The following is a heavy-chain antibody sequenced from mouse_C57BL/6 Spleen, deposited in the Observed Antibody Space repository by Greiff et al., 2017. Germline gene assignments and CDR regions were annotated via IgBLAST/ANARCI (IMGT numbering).Heavy chain of an antibody. CDR2: IRNKANGYTT. CDR1: GFTFTDYY. Sequence: EVMLVESGGGLVQPGGSLSLSCAASGFTFTDYYMSWVRQPPGKALEWLGFIRNKANGYTTEYSASLKGRFTISRDNSQSIHYLQMNALRAEDSATYYCARYKGDYSRDDWGQGTSVTVSS. CDR3: ARYKGDYSRDD. J-gene: IGHJ4*01. V-gene: IGHV7-3*01.